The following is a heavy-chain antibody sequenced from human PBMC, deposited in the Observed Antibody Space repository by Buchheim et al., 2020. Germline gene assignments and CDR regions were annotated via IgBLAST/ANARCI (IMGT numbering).Heavy chain of an antibody. CDR2: IYSGGST. CDR1: GFTVSSAY. CDR3: ARGYSGSY. V-gene: IGHV3-53*02. D-gene: IGHD1-26*01. J-gene: IGHJ4*02. Sequence: EVQLVETGGGLIQPGGSLRLSCAASGFTVSSAYMSLVRQAPGRGLEWVSIIYSGGSTYYADSVKGRFTISRDNSRNTLYLHMNSLRAEDTAVYYCARGYSGSYWGQGTL.